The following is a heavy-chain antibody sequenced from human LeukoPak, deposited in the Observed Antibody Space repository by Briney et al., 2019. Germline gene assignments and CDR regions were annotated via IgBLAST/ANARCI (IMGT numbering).Heavy chain of an antibody. D-gene: IGHD6-13*01. CDR1: GGSISSSSYY. CDR2: IYYSGST. CDR3: ARRHSSSWLNWFDP. V-gene: IGHV4-39*07. J-gene: IGHJ5*02. Sequence: PSETLSLTCTVSGGSISSSSYYWGWIRQPPGKGLEWIGSIYYSGSTYYNPSLKSRVTISVDTSKNQFSLKLSSVTAADTAVYYCARRHSSSWLNWFDPWGQGTLVTVSS.